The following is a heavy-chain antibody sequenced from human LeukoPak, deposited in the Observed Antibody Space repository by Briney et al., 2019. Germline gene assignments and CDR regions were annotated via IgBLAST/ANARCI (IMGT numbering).Heavy chain of an antibody. D-gene: IGHD2-2*02. CDR1: GYTFTSYG. J-gene: IGHJ4*02. CDR3: ARDYPGCCSSTSCYRPVDY. V-gene: IGHV1-18*01. Sequence: ASVKVSCKASGYTFTSYGISWVRQAPGQGLEWMGWISAYNGNTNYAQKLQGRVTMTTDTSTSTAYMELRSLRSDDTAVYYCARDYPGCCSSTSCYRPVDYWGQGTLVTVSS. CDR2: ISAYNGNT.